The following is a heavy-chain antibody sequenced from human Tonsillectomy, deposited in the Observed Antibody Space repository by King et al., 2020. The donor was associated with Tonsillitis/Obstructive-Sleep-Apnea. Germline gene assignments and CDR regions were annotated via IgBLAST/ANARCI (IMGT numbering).Heavy chain of an antibody. CDR1: GFTFSNYW. J-gene: IGHJ2*01. V-gene: IGHV3-7*03. Sequence: VQLVESGGGLVQPGGSLRLSCAASGFTFSNYWVYWVRQAPGKGLEWVANIKQDGSEKYYVDSVKGRFTISRDNAKNSLYLQMNRLGAEDTAVYYCARDKAGGWYFDLWGRGTLVTVSS. CDR3: ARDKAGGWYFDL. D-gene: IGHD3-10*01. CDR2: IKQDGSEK.